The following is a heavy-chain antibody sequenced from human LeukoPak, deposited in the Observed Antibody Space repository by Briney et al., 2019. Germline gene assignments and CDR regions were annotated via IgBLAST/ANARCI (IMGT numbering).Heavy chain of an antibody. CDR2: ISAYNGNT. CDR1: GYTFTSYG. J-gene: IGHJ4*02. Sequence: ASVKVSCKASGYTFTSYGISWVRQAPGQGLEWMGWISAYNGNTNYAQKLQGRVTMTTDTSTSTVYMELSSLRSEDTAVYYCARENTAMVKCLGYWGQGTLVTVSS. D-gene: IGHD5-18*01. V-gene: IGHV1-18*01. CDR3: ARENTAMVKCLGY.